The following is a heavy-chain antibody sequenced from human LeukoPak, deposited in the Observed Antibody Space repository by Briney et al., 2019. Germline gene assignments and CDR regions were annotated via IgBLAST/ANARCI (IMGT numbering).Heavy chain of an antibody. CDR2: IIPLIGIT. CDR3: ARESWAVAGTIDY. Sequence: SVKVSCKASGGTFSSYAISWVRQAPGQGLEWMGRIIPLIGITNYAQQFQGKVTITADKSTTTGYMELNSLRSEDTAVYYCARESWAVAGTIDYWGQGTLVTVSS. CDR1: GGTFSSYA. V-gene: IGHV1-69*04. D-gene: IGHD6-19*01. J-gene: IGHJ4*02.